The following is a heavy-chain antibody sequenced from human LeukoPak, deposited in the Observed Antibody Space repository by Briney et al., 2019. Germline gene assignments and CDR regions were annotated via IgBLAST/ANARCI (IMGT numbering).Heavy chain of an antibody. J-gene: IGHJ4*02. CDR1: GGTFSSYA. D-gene: IGHD5-24*01. CDR2: IIPIFGMA. V-gene: IGHV1-69*04. CDR3: ASPGGEMATPDQLPYFDY. Sequence: SVKVSCKASGGTFSSYAISWVRQAPGQGLEWMGRIIPIFGMANYAQKFQGRVTITADKSTSTAYMELSSLRSEDTAVYYCASPGGEMATPDQLPYFDYWGQGTLVTVSS.